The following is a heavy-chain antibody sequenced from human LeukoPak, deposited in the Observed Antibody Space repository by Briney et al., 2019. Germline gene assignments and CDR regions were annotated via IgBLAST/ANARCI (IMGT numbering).Heavy chain of an antibody. CDR2: ISYDGSNK. D-gene: IGHD2-15*01. Sequence: GGSLRLSCAASGFTFSSYAMHWVRQAPGKGLEWVAVISYDGSNKYYADSVKGRFTISRDNSKNTLYLQMNSLRAEDTAVYYCARDKEGWPLYYFDYWGQGTLVTVSS. CDR1: GFTFSSYA. CDR3: ARDKEGWPLYYFDY. V-gene: IGHV3-30*04. J-gene: IGHJ4*02.